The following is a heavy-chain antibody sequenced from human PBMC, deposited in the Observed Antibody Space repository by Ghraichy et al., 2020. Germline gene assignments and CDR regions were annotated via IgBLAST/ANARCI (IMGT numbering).Heavy chain of an antibody. CDR2: ISSSSSYI. V-gene: IGHV3-21*01. Sequence: GGSLRLSCAASGFTFSSYSMNWVRQAPGKGLEWVSSISSSSSYIYYADSVKGRFTISRDNAKNSLYLQMNSLRAEDTAVYYCARDSHHYYFDYWGQGTLVTVSS. CDR1: GFTFSSYS. CDR3: ARDSHHYYFDY. D-gene: IGHD1-14*01. J-gene: IGHJ4*02.